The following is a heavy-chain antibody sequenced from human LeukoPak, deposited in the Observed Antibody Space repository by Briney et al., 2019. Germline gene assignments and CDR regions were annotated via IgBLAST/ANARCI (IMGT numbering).Heavy chain of an antibody. V-gene: IGHV4-61*08. Sequence: SETLSLTCTVSGGSISSGDYYWSWIRQPPGKGLEWIGYIYYSGSTNYNPSLKSRVTISVDPSRNQFSLKLTSVTAADTAVYYCARGDLAIVATIPVDWGQGTLVTVSS. CDR3: ARGDLAIVATIPVD. J-gene: IGHJ4*02. CDR1: GGSISSGDYY. CDR2: IYYSGST. D-gene: IGHD5-12*01.